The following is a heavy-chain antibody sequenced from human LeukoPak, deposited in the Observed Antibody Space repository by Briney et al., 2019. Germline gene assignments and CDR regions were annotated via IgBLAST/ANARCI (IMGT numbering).Heavy chain of an antibody. J-gene: IGHJ2*01. D-gene: IGHD6-19*01. CDR1: GFTFRSHA. CDR2: TSWDGNKK. Sequence: GGSLRLSCAASGFTFRSHAMHWVRQAPGKGLEWVAFTSWDGNKKSYADSVKGRFTISRDNSKNTLYLQMNSLRAEDTAVYYCAREEGSSGSYWYFDLWGRGTLVTVSS. CDR3: AREEGSSGSYWYFDL. V-gene: IGHV3-30*14.